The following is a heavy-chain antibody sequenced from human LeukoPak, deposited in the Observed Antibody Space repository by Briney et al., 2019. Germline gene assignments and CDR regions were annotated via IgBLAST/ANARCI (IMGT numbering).Heavy chain of an antibody. CDR1: GYTFTEFY. Sequence: SVKVSCKASGYTFTEFYIHWVRQAPGQGLEWMGRIIPILGIANYAQKFQGRVTITADKSTSTAYMELSSLRSEDTAVYYCAREHYDFWSGRHDAFDIWGQGTMVTVSS. J-gene: IGHJ3*02. V-gene: IGHV1-69*04. D-gene: IGHD3-3*01. CDR2: IIPILGIA. CDR3: AREHYDFWSGRHDAFDI.